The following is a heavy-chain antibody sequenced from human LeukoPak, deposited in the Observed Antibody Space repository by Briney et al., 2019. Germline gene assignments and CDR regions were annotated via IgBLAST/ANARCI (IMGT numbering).Heavy chain of an antibody. CDR1: GYTFTGYY. D-gene: IGHD5-12*01. Sequence: GASVKVSCTASGYTFTGYYMHWVRQAPGQGLEWMGWINPNSGGTNYAQKFQGRVTMTRDTSISTAYMELSRLRSDDTAVYYCARDAGSGYDPNYDYWGQGTLVTVSS. CDR2: INPNSGGT. J-gene: IGHJ4*02. CDR3: ARDAGSGYDPNYDY. V-gene: IGHV1-2*02.